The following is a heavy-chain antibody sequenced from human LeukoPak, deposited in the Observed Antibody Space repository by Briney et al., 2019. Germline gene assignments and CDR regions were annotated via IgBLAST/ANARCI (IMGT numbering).Heavy chain of an antibody. J-gene: IGHJ4*02. CDR2: ISSRSTDI. CDR1: GFTFSSYS. Sequence: GGSLRLSCAASGFTFSSYSMTWVRQAPGKGLEWVSSISSRSTDIYYADSVKGRFTMSRDNAKNSLYLQMNSLRVEDTAVYYCARDEARGYDFRPQDHWGQGTLVSVSS. CDR3: ARDEARGYDFRPQDH. V-gene: IGHV3-21*01. D-gene: IGHD3-3*01.